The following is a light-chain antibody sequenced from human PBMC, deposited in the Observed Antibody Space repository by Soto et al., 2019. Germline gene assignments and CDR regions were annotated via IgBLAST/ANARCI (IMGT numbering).Light chain of an antibody. Sequence: AIRMTQSPSSFSASTGDRVTITCRASQGISSYLAWYQQKPGKAPKLLIYAASTLQRGVPSRFSGSGSGTDFTLTISCLQSEDFATYYCQQYYSYRPSWTFGQGTKVDIK. CDR3: QQYYSYRPSWT. V-gene: IGKV1-8*01. CDR1: QGISSY. CDR2: AAS. J-gene: IGKJ1*01.